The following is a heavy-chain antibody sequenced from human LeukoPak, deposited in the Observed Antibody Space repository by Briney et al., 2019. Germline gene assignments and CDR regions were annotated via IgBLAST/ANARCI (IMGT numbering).Heavy chain of an antibody. J-gene: IGHJ1*01. V-gene: IGHV3-23*01. D-gene: IGHD3-22*01. CDR1: GFTFSSYA. CDR3: AKEVDYYDSSGYYEYFQH. Sequence: GGSLRLSCAASGFTFSSYAMHWVRQAPGKGLEWVSAISGSGGSTYYADSVKGRFTISRDNSKNTLYLQMNSLRAEDTAVYYCAKEVDYYDSSGYYEYFQHWGQGTLVTVSS. CDR2: ISGSGGST.